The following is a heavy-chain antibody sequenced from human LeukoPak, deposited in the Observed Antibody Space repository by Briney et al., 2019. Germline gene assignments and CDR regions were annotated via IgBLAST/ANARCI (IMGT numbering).Heavy chain of an antibody. CDR3: ARLNGLELPD. CDR1: GGSISSSSYY. V-gene: IGHV4-39*01. J-gene: IGHJ4*02. D-gene: IGHD1-7*01. Sequence: SETLSLTCTVSGGSISSSSYYWGWIRQPPGKGLEGIGSIYYSGSTYYNPSLKSRVTISVDTSKNQSSLKLSSVTAADTAVYYCARLNGLELPDWGQGTLVTVSS. CDR2: IYYSGST.